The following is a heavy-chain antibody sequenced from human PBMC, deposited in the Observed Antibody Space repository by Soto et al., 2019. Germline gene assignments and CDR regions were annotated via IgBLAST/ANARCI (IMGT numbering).Heavy chain of an antibody. D-gene: IGHD4-4*01. CDR3: ARPLWRDDYNWGYFDL. J-gene: IGHJ2*01. CDR2: ISYDGSNK. CDR1: GFTFSSYA. Sequence: GGSLRLSCAASGFTFSSYAMHWVRQAPGKGPEGVAVISYDGSNKYYADSVKSRFTISRDNSKNTLYLQMNRLRAENTAVYYCARPLWRDDYNWGYFDLWGRGTMVTVTS. V-gene: IGHV3-30-3*01.